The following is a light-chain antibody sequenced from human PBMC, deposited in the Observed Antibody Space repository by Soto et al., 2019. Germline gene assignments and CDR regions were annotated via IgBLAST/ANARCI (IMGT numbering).Light chain of an antibody. Sequence: DIQMTQSPSSVSASVGDRIIITCRASQYINSWLAWYQQKPGEAPKLLIFAASRLHGDVPSRFTGSGSGTDFTHTIYNLKPEDLTTHSCTQADTAPRTVGGGTKVEVK. CDR3: TQADTAPRT. CDR2: AAS. J-gene: IGKJ4*01. CDR1: QYINSW. V-gene: IGKV1D-12*01.